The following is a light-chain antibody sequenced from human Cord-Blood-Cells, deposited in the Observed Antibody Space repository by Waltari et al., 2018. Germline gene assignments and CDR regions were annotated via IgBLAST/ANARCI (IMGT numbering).Light chain of an antibody. J-gene: IGLJ1*01. V-gene: IGLV2-23*01. CDR3: CSYAGSYV. Sequence: QSALTQPASVSGSPGQSIHISRTGTSSDVGSYNLVSWYQQHPGKAPKLMIYEGSKRPSGVSNRFAGSKSGNTASLTISGLQAEDEADYYCCSYAGSYVFGTGTKVTVL. CDR1: SSDVGSYNL. CDR2: EGS.